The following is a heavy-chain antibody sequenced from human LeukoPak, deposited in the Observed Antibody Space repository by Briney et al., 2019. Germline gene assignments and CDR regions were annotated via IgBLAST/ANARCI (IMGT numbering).Heavy chain of an antibody. Sequence: GGSLRLSCAASGFTFSSYAMSWVRQAPGKGLEWVSAISGSGDGTYYADSVKGRFTISRDNSKNTLYLQINSLRAEDTAVYYCAKAFGGNGNDAFDIWGQETMVTVSS. D-gene: IGHD4-23*01. CDR1: GFTFSSYA. CDR2: ISGSGDGT. J-gene: IGHJ3*02. CDR3: AKAFGGNGNDAFDI. V-gene: IGHV3-23*01.